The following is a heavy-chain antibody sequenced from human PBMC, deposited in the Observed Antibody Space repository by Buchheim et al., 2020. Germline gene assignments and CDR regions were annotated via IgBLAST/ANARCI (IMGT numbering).Heavy chain of an antibody. V-gene: IGHV3-23*01. CDR3: AKAAYARPTYFDH. CDR1: GFTFSYYA. D-gene: IGHD2-2*01. J-gene: IGHJ4*02. Sequence: EVQLLESGGDLIQPGGSLRLSCAASGFTFSYYAVTWVRQAPGRGLEWVSAISGSGDSTYYGDSVKGRFTISRDNSKNTVYLQLNSLRAEDTAVYYCAKAAYARPTYFDHWGQGTL. CDR2: ISGSGDST.